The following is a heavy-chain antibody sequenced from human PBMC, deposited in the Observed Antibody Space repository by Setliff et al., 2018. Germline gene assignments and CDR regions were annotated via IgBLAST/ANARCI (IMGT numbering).Heavy chain of an antibody. D-gene: IGHD5-18*01. CDR1: GGSFSNYY. V-gene: IGHV3-11*04. Sequence: LSLTCTVYGGSFSNYYWSWIRQPPGKGLEWVSRINGDATIAHYADSVKGRFTISRDNAQNSLHLQMDSLRAEDTAVYYCAKDGGMGMVKAYYYGLDVWGQGTSVTVSS. CDR2: INGDATIA. CDR3: AKDGGMGMVKAYYYGLDV. J-gene: IGHJ6*02.